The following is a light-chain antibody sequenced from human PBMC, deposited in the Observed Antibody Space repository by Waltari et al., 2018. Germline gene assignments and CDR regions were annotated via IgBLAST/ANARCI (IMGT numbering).Light chain of an antibody. Sequence: DIQLTHSPSFLSASVADRVTITCRASQGISSSLAWYQQKPGKAPKLLIYAASTLQSGVPSRFSGSGSGTEFTLTISSLQPEDFATYYCQQLNSYPPITFGPGTKVDIK. J-gene: IGKJ3*01. CDR3: QQLNSYPPIT. V-gene: IGKV1-9*01. CDR2: AAS. CDR1: QGISSS.